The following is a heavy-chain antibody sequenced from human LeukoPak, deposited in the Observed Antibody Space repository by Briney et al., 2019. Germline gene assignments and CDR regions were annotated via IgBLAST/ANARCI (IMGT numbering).Heavy chain of an antibody. Sequence: GRSLRLSCAASGFTFSSYGMHWVRQAPGKGLEWVAVISYDGSNKCYADSVKGRFTISRDNSKNTLYLQMNSLRAEDTAVYYCAKDLYCSSTSCAIDYWGQGTLVTVSS. V-gene: IGHV3-30*18. CDR2: ISYDGSNK. J-gene: IGHJ4*02. CDR1: GFTFSSYG. CDR3: AKDLYCSSTSCAIDY. D-gene: IGHD2-2*01.